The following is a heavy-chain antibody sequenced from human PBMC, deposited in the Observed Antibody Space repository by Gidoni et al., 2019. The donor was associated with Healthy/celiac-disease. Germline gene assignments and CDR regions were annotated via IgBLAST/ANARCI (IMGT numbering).Heavy chain of an antibody. CDR2: IYYRGST. J-gene: IGHJ5*02. CDR1: GGSIRSSRDY. Sequence: QLQLQESGPGLGKPWETLSLTCTVSGGSIRSSRDYWGWIRQPPGKGLEWIGSIYYRGSTYYNPSLKSRVTISVDTSKNQFSLKLSSVTAADTAVYYCARLGLWFGEFHNWFDPWGQGTLVTVSS. V-gene: IGHV4-39*01. CDR3: ARLGLWFGEFHNWFDP. D-gene: IGHD3-10*01.